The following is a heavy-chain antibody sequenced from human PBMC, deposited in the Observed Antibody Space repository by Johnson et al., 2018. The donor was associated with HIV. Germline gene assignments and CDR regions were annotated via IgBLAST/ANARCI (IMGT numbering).Heavy chain of an antibody. Sequence: VQLVESGGGLVQPGGSLRLSCAASGFTFSSYAMSWVRQAPGKGLEWVSVIYSGGTTWYADSVKGRFTISRDNSRDTVHLQMNSLRSEDTAVYYCARGGIAAKEPWRAFDIWGQGTMVTVSS. CDR1: GFTFSSYA. D-gene: IGHD6-13*01. V-gene: IGHV3-66*02. J-gene: IGHJ3*02. CDR2: IYSGGTT. CDR3: ARGGIAAKEPWRAFDI.